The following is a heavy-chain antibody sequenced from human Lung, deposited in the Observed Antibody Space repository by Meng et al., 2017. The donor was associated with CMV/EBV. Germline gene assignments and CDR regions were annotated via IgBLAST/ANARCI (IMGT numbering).Heavy chain of an antibody. CDR2: VKSETDGGTR. CDR1: GFTFGDAW. CDR3: TTDWR. V-gene: IGHV3-15*01. Sequence: ESXKISCAASGFTFGDAWMSWVRQAPGKGLEWVGRVKSETDGGTRDYAAPVKDRFTISRDDSKNTLYLQMTNLKAEDTAIYYCTTDWRWGQGTLVTVSS. J-gene: IGHJ4*02.